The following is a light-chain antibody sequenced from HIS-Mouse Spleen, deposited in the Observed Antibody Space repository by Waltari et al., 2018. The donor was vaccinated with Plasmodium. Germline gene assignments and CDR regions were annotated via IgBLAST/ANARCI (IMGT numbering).Light chain of an antibody. V-gene: IGLV3-9*01. CDR3: QVWDSSTVV. CDR2: RDS. J-gene: IGLJ2*01. Sequence: SFELTQPLSVSVALGQTARITCGGNNIGSHTVHWYPQKPGQAPVLVIYRDSNRPSGIPERFSGSNSGNTATLTISRAQAGDEADYYCQVWDSSTVVFGGGTKLTVL. CDR1: NIGSHT.